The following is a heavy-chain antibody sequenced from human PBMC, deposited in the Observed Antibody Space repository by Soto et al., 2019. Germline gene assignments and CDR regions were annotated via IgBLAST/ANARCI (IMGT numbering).Heavy chain of an antibody. CDR3: ARAPDYSWWYFDL. J-gene: IGHJ2*01. Sequence: QVQLQESGPGLVKPSQTLSLTCTVSGGSISSGGYYWSWIRQHPGKGLEWIGYIYYSGTAYYNPPLKSRVTMSIDTSKNQFSLRLSSVTAAYTAVYYSARAPDYSWWYFDLWGRGSLVTVSS. CDR2: IYYSGTA. V-gene: IGHV4-31*03. D-gene: IGHD4-4*01. CDR1: GGSISSGGYY.